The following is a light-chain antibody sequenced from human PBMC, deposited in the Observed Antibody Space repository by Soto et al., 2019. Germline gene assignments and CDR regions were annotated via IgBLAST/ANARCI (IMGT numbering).Light chain of an antibody. CDR3: QQAYDIPRT. J-gene: IGKJ1*01. Sequence: DIQMTQSPSTLAASVGDNVTITCGASQSISSWLAWYQQKPGKAPKLLIYKASSLESGVPSRFSGSGSGTEFTLTINSLQPEDFATYYCQQAYDIPRTFGQGTKVDIK. CDR1: QSISSW. CDR2: KAS. V-gene: IGKV1-5*03.